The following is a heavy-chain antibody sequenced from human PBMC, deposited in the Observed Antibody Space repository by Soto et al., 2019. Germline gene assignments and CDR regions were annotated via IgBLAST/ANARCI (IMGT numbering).Heavy chain of an antibody. V-gene: IGHV4-59*01. J-gene: IGHJ4*02. Sequence: PSETLSLTCTVSGGSISSYYWSWIRQPPGKGLEWIGYIYYSGSTNYNPSLKSRVTISVDTSKNQFSLKLSSVTAADTAVYYCARTRGGYGGNLNFEYWGQGTLVTVS. D-gene: IGHD5-12*01. CDR3: ARTRGGYGGNLNFEY. CDR1: GGSISSYY. CDR2: IYYSGST.